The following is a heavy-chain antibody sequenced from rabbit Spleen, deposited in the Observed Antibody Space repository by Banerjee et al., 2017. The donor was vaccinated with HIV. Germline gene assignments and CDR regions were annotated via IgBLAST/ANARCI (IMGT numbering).Heavy chain of an antibody. D-gene: IGHD8-1*01. CDR2: IYTGSGGST. CDR3: ARDGIGSSRMARLDL. Sequence: QEQLVESGGGLVQPEGSLTLTCTASGFSFSSSYYMYWIRQAPGKGLEWIGCIYTGSGGSTYYASWAKGRFTITKTSSTTVTLQMTSLTAADTATYFCARDGIGSSRMARLDLWGQGTLVTVS. V-gene: IGHV1S45*01. CDR1: GFSFSSSYY. J-gene: IGHJ3*01.